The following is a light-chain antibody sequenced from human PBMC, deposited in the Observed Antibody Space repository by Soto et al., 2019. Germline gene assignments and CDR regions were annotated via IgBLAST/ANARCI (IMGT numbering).Light chain of an antibody. CDR2: GAS. CDR3: QQYGSSLWT. Sequence: IVLTQPPGTLSLSPGERATLSCRASQSISSYLAWYQQKPGQAPRLLIYGASTRATGIPDRFSGSGSGTDFTLTISRLEPEDFAVYYCQQYGSSLWTFGQGTKVDIK. J-gene: IGKJ1*01. V-gene: IGKV3-20*01. CDR1: QSISSY.